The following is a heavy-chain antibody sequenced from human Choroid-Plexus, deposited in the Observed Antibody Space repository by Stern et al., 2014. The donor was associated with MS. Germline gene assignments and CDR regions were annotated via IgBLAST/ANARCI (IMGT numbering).Heavy chain of an antibody. Sequence: VPLVESGGGVVQPGRPLRLSCVASGFTLGSCAMHWVRQAPGKGLEWVAGVSDDGSNKYYADSVKGRFTISRDNSQNTLYMQMSSLRPEDTAVYYCAKDRQYLTYFFDHWGQGSLVTVSS. J-gene: IGHJ5*02. CDR2: VSDDGSNK. CDR3: AKDRQYLTYFFDH. V-gene: IGHV3-30*18. D-gene: IGHD2/OR15-2a*01. CDR1: GFTLGSCA.